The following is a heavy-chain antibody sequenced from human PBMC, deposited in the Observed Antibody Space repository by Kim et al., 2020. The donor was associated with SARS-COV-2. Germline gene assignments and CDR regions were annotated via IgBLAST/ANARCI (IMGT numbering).Heavy chain of an antibody. D-gene: IGHD3-9*01. V-gene: IGHV3-30*18. Sequence: GGSLRLSCAASGFTFSSYGMHWVRQAPGKGLEWVAVISYDGSNKYYADSVKGRFTISRDNSKNTLYLQMNSLRAEDTAVYYCAKDPHYDILTGYLGAFDIWGQGTMVTVSS. CDR1: GFTFSSYG. CDR2: ISYDGSNK. CDR3: AKDPHYDILTGYLGAFDI. J-gene: IGHJ3*02.